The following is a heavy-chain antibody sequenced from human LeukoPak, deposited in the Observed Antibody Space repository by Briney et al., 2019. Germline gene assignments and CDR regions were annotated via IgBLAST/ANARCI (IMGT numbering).Heavy chain of an antibody. V-gene: IGHV4-30-4*08. CDR1: GASIRSYF. J-gene: IGHJ5*02. D-gene: IGHD3-10*01. CDR3: ARVTYGSGSYYSDGLRFDP. Sequence: SETLSLTCTVSGASIRSYFWTWIRQPPGKGLEWIGYIYYSGSTYYNPSLKSRVTISVDTSKNQFSLKLSSVTAADTAVYYCARVTYGSGSYYSDGLRFDPWGQGTLVTVSS. CDR2: IYYSGST.